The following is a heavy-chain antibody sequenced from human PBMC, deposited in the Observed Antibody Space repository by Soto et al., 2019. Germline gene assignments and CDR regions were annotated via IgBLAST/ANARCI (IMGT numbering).Heavy chain of an antibody. D-gene: IGHD3-16*01. J-gene: IGHJ6*03. Sequence: DVQLLESGGGLAQRGGSLRLSCAASGFSFSTYGMTWVRQAPGKGLEWVTYGGSGGSTYYSDSVKWRFTISRDNSKNTLYLQMNSLRAEDTSGFYCMTFRGRDYHYYYMDVWGYGTTVTVSS. CDR2: YGGSGGST. CDR3: MTFRGRDYHYYYMDV. CDR1: GFSFSTYG. V-gene: IGHV3-23*01.